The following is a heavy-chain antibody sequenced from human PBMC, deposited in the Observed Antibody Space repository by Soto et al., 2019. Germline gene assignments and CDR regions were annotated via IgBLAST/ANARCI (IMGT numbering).Heavy chain of an antibody. CDR1: GFTFSGYG. Sequence: QVQLVESGGGVVQPGRSLRLSCAASGFTFSGYGMHWVRQAPGKGLDWVALISYDGTNNYYADSVKGRFTISRDNSKNTLYLQMNSLRAEDTAVYYCSNLVYSSGLSADFWGQGTLVTVS. CDR3: SNLVYSSGLSADF. V-gene: IGHV3-30*18. D-gene: IGHD6-19*01. J-gene: IGHJ4*02. CDR2: ISYDGTNN.